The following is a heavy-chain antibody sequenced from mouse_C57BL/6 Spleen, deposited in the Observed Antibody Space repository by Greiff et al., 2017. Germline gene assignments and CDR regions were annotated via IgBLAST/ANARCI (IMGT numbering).Heavy chain of an antibody. Sequence: VKLQQPGAELVKPGASVKLSCKASGYTFTSYWMHWVKQRPGRGLEWIGRIDPNSGGTKYNEKFKSKATLTVDKPSSTAYMQRSSLTSEDSAVYYCATPLITTVVGAMDYWGQGTSVTVSS. D-gene: IGHD1-1*01. J-gene: IGHJ4*01. CDR1: GYTFTSYW. V-gene: IGHV1-72*01. CDR2: IDPNSGGT. CDR3: ATPLITTVVGAMDY.